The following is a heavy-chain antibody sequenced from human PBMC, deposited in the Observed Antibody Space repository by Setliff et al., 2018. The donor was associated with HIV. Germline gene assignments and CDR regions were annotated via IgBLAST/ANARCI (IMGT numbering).Heavy chain of an antibody. V-gene: IGHV4-4*09. D-gene: IGHD3-10*01. CDR3: ARVRGGSSGGFLDY. CDR1: GASIISHY. CDR2: IYNRDFT. J-gene: IGHJ4*02. Sequence: SETLSLTCTVSGASIISHYYSWIRQPPGKGLEWIGYIYNRDFTTYNPSLKSRLAISMDTSKNQFSLRLSSVTAADTAVYYCARVRGGSSGGFLDYWGLGTLVTVSS.